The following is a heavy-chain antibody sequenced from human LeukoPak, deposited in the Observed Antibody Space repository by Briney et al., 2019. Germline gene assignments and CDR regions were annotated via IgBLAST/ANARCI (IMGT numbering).Heavy chain of an antibody. Sequence: PSETLSLTCAVYGGSFSGYYWSWIRQPPGKGLEWIGKINHSGSTNYNPSLKSRVTILVDTSKNQFSLKLSSVTAADTAVYYCARGGGDSSGYYYDYWGQGTLVTVSS. D-gene: IGHD3-22*01. CDR3: ARGGGDSSGYYYDY. CDR2: INHSGST. CDR1: GGSFSGYY. J-gene: IGHJ4*02. V-gene: IGHV4-34*01.